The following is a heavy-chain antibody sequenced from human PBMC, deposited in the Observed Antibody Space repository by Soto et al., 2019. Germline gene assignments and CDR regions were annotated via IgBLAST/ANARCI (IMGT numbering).Heavy chain of an antibody. CDR1: GFTFSSYS. CDR3: ARDFEEQQLVLSYYYYGMDV. CDR2: ISSSSSYI. V-gene: IGHV3-21*01. J-gene: IGHJ6*02. Sequence: GGSLRLSCAASGFTFSSYSMNWVHQAPGKGLEWVSSISSSSSYIYYADSVKGRFTISRDNAKNSLYLQMNSLRAEDTAVYYCARDFEEQQLVLSYYYYGMDVWGQGTTVTVSS. D-gene: IGHD6-13*01.